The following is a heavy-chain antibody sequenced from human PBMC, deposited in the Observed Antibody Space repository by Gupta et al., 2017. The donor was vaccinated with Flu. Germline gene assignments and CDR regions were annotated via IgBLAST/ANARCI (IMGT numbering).Heavy chain of an antibody. Sequence: QVELLQSGPEVKKPGASVTVSCRASGYTFSGHYLPWVRQAPGQGLEGLGRLNPNSGRTNFGERFQCRVTMTRDTSISTAYMELKNLTSDDTAIYYCARDTYDFWSGYLRLWGQGTLVIVSS. V-gene: IGHV1-2*06. D-gene: IGHD3-3*01. J-gene: IGHJ4*02. CDR2: LNPNSGRT. CDR1: GYTFSGHY. CDR3: ARDTYDFWSGYLRL.